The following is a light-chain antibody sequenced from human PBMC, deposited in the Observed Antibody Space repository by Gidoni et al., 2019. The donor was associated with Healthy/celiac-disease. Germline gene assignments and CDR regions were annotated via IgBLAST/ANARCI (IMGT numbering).Light chain of an antibody. V-gene: IGKV3-11*01. CDR1: QSVSSY. J-gene: IGKJ2*01. CDR2: DAS. CDR3: QQRSNWPPMYT. Sequence: EIVLTQSPATLSLSPGERATLSCRASQSVSSYLAWYQQKPHQAPRLLIYDASNRATGIPARFSGSGSGTDFTLTISSLEPEDCAVYYCQQRSNWPPMYTFGQGTKLEIK.